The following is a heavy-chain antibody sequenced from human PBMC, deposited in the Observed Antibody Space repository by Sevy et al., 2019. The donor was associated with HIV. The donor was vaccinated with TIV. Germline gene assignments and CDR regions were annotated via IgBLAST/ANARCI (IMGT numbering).Heavy chain of an antibody. CDR1: GGSISRTTYY. D-gene: IGHD6-19*01. J-gene: IGHJ4*02. Sequence: SETLSLTCTVSGGSISRTTYYWGWIRQPPGKGLEWIASIYYSGSTYYNLSLESRVTISVDMSKNQFSLRLSSVTAADTAVYFCARHGGIAVATLDSWGQRMLVTVSS. CDR2: IYYSGST. CDR3: ARHGGIAVATLDS. V-gene: IGHV4-39*01.